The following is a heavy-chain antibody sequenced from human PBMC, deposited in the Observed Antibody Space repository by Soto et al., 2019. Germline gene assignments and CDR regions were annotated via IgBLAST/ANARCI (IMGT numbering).Heavy chain of an antibody. CDR2: INAGNGNT. V-gene: IGHV1-3*01. CDR3: ARVEGAVAADY. CDR1: GYTFTSYA. D-gene: IGHD6-19*01. J-gene: IGHJ4*02. Sequence: ASVKVFCKASGYTFTSYAMHWVRQAPGQRLEWMGWINAGNGNTKYSQKFQGRVTITRDTSASTAYMELSSLRSEDTAVYYCARVEGAVAADYWGQGTLVTVSS.